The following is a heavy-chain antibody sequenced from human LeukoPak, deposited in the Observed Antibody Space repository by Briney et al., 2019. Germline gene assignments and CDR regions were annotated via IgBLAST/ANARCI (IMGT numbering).Heavy chain of an antibody. V-gene: IGHV3-23*01. CDR3: ARDKRTDSSGYYSDAFDI. CDR2: ISGSGGST. D-gene: IGHD3-22*01. Sequence: GGSLRLSCAASGFTFSSYAISWVRQAPGKGLEWVSAISGSGGSTYYADSVKGRFTISKDNSKNTLYLQMNSLRAEDTAVYYCARDKRTDSSGYYSDAFDIWGQGTMVTVSS. CDR1: GFTFSSYA. J-gene: IGHJ3*02.